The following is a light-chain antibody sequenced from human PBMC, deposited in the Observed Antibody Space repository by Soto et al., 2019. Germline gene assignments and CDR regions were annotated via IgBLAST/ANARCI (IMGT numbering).Light chain of an antibody. CDR2: SNN. CDR3: AAWDDSLSGYV. Sequence: QSVLTQPPSASGTPGQRVTISWSGSSSNIGSNYVYWYQQLPGTAPKLLIYSNNQWPSGVPDRFSGSKSCTAASLAISGLRSEDEADYYCAAWDDSLSGYVFGTGTKLTVL. V-gene: IGLV1-47*02. J-gene: IGLJ1*01. CDR1: SSNIGSNY.